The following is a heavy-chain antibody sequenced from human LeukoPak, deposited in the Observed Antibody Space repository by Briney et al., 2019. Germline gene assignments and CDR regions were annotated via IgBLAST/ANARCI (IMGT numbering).Heavy chain of an antibody. D-gene: IGHD3-16*02. Sequence: SVKVSCKASGGTFSSYAISWVRQAPGQGLEWMGGIIPIFGTANYTQKFQGRVTITADESTSTAYMELSSLRSEDTAVYYCARDRGLRLGELSPRGYYFDYWGQGTLVTVSS. V-gene: IGHV1-69*13. CDR1: GGTFSSYA. J-gene: IGHJ4*02. CDR3: ARDRGLRLGELSPRGYYFDY. CDR2: IIPIFGTA.